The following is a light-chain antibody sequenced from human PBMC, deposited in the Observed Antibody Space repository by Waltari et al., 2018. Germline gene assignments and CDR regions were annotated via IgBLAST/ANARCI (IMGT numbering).Light chain of an antibody. CDR1: QSVSGND. Sequence: VLTQSPGTLSLSPGERITPFCSASQSVSGNDLAWYQQPPGQSPRLLIYETSTRATAGPGRFLGSGSGTEFTLTIDRLEPEDFAVYFCQQYSASPHVTFGQGTRLEIK. J-gene: IGKJ5*01. CDR3: QQYSASPHVT. CDR2: ETS. V-gene: IGKV3-20*01.